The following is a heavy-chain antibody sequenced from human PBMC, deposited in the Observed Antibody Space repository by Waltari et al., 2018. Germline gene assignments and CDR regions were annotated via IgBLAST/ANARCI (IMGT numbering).Heavy chain of an antibody. CDR2: IYISGST. D-gene: IGHD3-3*01. J-gene: IGHJ5*02. CDR3: ARVFWTSASSGVSFLDP. V-gene: IGHV4-4*07. CDR1: AGSISSYS. Sequence: QVQLQESGPGLVKPSETLSLTCTVSAGSISSYSWTWIRQPAGNGLEWIGRIYISGSTNYNPSLKSRVTMSLDTSKNHFSLTLSSVTAADTAVYYCARVFWTSASSGVSFLDPWGQGTLVTVSS.